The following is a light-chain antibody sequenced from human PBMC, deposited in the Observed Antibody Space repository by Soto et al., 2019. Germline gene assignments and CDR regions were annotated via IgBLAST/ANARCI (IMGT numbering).Light chain of an antibody. CDR2: GNR. CDR1: SSNLGAGYD. CDR3: QSYDNSLGVCYV. V-gene: IGLV1-40*01. Sequence: VLTQPPSVPGAPGQRVTISCTGSSSNLGAGYDVHWYQLLPGTAPKLLIYGNRNRPSGVPDRFSGSKSGTSASLAITGLQAEDEADYYCQSYDNSLGVCYVFGTGTKVTVL. J-gene: IGLJ1*01.